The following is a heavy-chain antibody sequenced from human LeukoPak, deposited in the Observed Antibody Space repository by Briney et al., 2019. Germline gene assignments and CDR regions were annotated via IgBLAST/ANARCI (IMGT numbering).Heavy chain of an antibody. J-gene: IGHJ4*02. CDR1: GGSISSSSYY. CDR2: IYYSGST. D-gene: IGHD3-3*01. V-gene: IGHV4-39*07. CDR3: ARDRRYDFWSGYYTGGTFDY. Sequence: SETLSLTCTVSGGSISSSSYYWGWIRQPPGKGLEWIGSIYYSGSTYYNPSLKSRVTISVDTSKNQFSLKLSSVTAADTAVYYCARDRRYDFWSGYYTGGTFDYWGRGTLVTVSS.